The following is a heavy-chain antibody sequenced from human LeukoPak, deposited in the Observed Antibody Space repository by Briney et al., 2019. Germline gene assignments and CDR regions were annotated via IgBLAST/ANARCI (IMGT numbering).Heavy chain of an antibody. V-gene: IGHV4-4*02. Sequence: SGTLSLTCTLSRGSIMTTHWWSWVRQPPGKGLEWIGEIYHTGATNYSPSLKSRLTISVDLSRNQFSLRLSSVTAADTATYYCAAWGVDYGGNFDYSDYWGQGTLVTVSS. J-gene: IGHJ4*02. D-gene: IGHD4-23*01. CDR3: AAWGVDYGGNFDYSDY. CDR1: RGSIMTTHW. CDR2: IYHTGAT.